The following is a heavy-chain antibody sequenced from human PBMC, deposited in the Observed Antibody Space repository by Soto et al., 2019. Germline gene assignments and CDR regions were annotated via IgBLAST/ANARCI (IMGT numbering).Heavy chain of an antibody. Sequence: PGGCLRLSCAASGVTFSSYSMNWVPQAPGKGLEWVSSISSSSSYIYYADSVRGRFTISGDNAKNSLYLQMNSLRAEDTAVYYCARSRERIAIFGVVTYDAFDIWGQGTMVTVSS. CDR3: ARSRERIAIFGVVTYDAFDI. J-gene: IGHJ3*02. D-gene: IGHD3-3*01. V-gene: IGHV3-21*01. CDR1: GVTFSSYS. CDR2: ISSSSSYI.